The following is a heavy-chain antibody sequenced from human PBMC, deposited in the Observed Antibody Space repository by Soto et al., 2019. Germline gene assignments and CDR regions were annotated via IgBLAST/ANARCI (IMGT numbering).Heavy chain of an antibody. J-gene: IGHJ3*02. CDR1: GYPFTSYG. V-gene: IGHV1-18*01. D-gene: IGHD3-16*01. Sequence: QVRLVQSGAEVKKPGASVKVSCKASGYPFTSYGISWVRQAPGQGLEWMGWISAYNGNTNYAQKLQGRVTMTTDTATSTAYMEMRSLRSDDTAVYYCARAFFVYLGCVYAFDIWGQGTMVTVSS. CDR2: ISAYNGNT. CDR3: ARAFFVYLGCVYAFDI.